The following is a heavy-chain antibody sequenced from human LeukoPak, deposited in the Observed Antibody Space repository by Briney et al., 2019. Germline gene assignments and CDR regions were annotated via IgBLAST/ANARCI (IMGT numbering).Heavy chain of an antibody. J-gene: IGHJ4*02. D-gene: IGHD4-17*01. CDR3: ATETRPYYFDY. Sequence: GGSLRLSCAASGFTFSSYGMHWVRQAPGKGLEWVAVIWYDGSNKYYADSVKSRFTISRDNSKNTLYLQMNSLRAEDTAVYYCATETRPYYFDYCGQGSLVTVSS. V-gene: IGHV3-33*01. CDR1: GFTFSSYG. CDR2: IWYDGSNK.